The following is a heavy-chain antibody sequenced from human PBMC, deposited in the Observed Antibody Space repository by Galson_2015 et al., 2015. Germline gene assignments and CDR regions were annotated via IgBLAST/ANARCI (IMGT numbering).Heavy chain of an antibody. V-gene: IGHV2-70*04. J-gene: IGHJ4*02. CDR2: IDWDDDK. CDR1: GFSLSTVGMR. CDR3: ARSFGSGVSPLGY. Sequence: PALVKPTQTLTLTRTFSGFSLSTVGMRVSCIRQPPGKALEWLARIDWDDDKFYSTSLKTRLTISKDTSRNQVVLTMTNMDPVDTATYYCARSFGSGVSPLGYWGQGTLVTVSS. D-gene: IGHD3-10*01.